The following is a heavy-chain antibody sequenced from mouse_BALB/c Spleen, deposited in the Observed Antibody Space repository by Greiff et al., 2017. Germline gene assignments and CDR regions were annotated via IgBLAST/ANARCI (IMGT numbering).Heavy chain of an antibody. D-gene: IGHD2-4*01. V-gene: IGHV1S81*02. CDR3: TREDDYDIYAMDY. Sequence: VQLQQPGAELVKPGASVKLSCKASGYTFTSYYMYWVKQRPGQGLEWIGGINPSNGGTNFNEKFKSKATLTVDKSSSTAYMQLSSLTSEDSAVYYCTREDDYDIYAMDYWGQGTSVTVSS. CDR1: GYTFTSYY. CDR2: INPSNGGT. J-gene: IGHJ4*01.